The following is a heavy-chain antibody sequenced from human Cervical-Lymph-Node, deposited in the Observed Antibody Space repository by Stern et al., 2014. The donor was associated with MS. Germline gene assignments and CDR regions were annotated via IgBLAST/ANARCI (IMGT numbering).Heavy chain of an antibody. CDR3: ARGLGVDIVTALFH. CDR2: INAGTGRT. CDR1: GYTFSNYA. J-gene: IGHJ4*02. V-gene: IGHV1-3*01. Sequence: VQLVQSGPEVKKPGASVNVSCKASGYTFSNYAIHWVRQAPGQKLEWMGWINAGTGRTKYSQNFQGRVTITRDTSANTVYMEMRSLRSEDTSVYYCARGLGVDIVTALFHWGQGTLVTVSA. D-gene: IGHD5-12*01.